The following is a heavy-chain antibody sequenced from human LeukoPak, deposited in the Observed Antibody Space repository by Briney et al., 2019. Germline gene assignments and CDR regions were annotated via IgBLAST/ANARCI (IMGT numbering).Heavy chain of an antibody. Sequence: GASVKVSCKASGYTSTGYYMHWVRQAPRQGLEWMGWISANSGGTNYAQKFQGRVTMTRDTSISTAYMELSRLRSDDTAVYYCARGFTAYYYDSSGYYTVGFDYWGQGTLVTVSS. CDR1: GYTSTGYY. CDR2: ISANSGGT. CDR3: ARGFTAYYYDSSGYYTVGFDY. V-gene: IGHV1-2*02. D-gene: IGHD3-22*01. J-gene: IGHJ4*02.